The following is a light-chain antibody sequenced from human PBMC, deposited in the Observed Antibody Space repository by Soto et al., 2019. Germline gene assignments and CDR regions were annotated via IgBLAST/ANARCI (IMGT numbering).Light chain of an antibody. V-gene: IGKV3-20*01. Sequence: EIVLTQSPGTLSLSPGERATLSCRASQSVSSNNLAWYQQKPGQAPRLLIYGASSRATGIPDRFSGSGSGTDFTLTISRLEPEDFAVYYCQQYGSSPPITFGQGTRLEIK. CDR1: QSVSSNN. CDR3: QQYGSSPPIT. CDR2: GAS. J-gene: IGKJ5*01.